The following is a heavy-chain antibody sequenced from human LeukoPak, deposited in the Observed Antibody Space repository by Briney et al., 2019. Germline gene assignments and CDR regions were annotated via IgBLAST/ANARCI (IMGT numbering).Heavy chain of an antibody. CDR3: AKDLVEWTVGPTHH. D-gene: IGHD1-26*01. J-gene: IGHJ1*01. Sequence: GGSLRLSCAASGFTVSSYAMSWVRQAPGKGLEWVSAISGSGGNTYYADSVDGRFTTSRENPKNTLYLQMKSLRAEDTAVYYCAKDLVEWTVGPTHHWGQGTLVTVSS. CDR2: ISGSGGNT. V-gene: IGHV3-23*01. CDR1: GFTVSSYA.